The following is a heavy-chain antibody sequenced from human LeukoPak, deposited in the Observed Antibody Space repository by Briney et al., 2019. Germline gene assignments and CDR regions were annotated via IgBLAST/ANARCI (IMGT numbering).Heavy chain of an antibody. V-gene: IGHV3-23*01. D-gene: IGHD2-21*02. J-gene: IGHJ4*02. CDR2: ISGSGGST. CDR1: GFTFSDYY. CDR3: AKSNVVVTAIGDY. Sequence: GGSLRLSCAASGFTFSDYYMSWIRQAPGKGLEWVSAISGSGGSTYYADSVKGRFTISRDNSKNTLYLQMNSLRAEDTAVYYCAKSNVVVTAIGDYWGQGTLVTVSS.